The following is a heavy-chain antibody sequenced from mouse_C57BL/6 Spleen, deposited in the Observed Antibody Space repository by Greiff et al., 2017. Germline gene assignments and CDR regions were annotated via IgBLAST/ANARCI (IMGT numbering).Heavy chain of an antibody. J-gene: IGHJ3*01. D-gene: IGHD2-4*01. CDR2: IWRGGST. V-gene: IGHV2-5*01. CDR3: SKNALLYDYDWFAY. Sequence: QVQLQQSGPGLVQPSQSLSITCTVSGFSLTSYGVHWVRQSPGKGLEWLGEIWRGGSTDYNEAFMSRLGITKDNSKSQVVFKMNSLQADDTSIYYCSKNALLYDYDWFAYWGQGTLVTVSA. CDR1: GFSLTSYG.